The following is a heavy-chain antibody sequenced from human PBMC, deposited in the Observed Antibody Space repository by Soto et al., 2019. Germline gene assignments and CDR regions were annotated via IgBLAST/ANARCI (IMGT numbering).Heavy chain of an antibody. CDR2: ISSSSSYI. Sequence: EVQLVESGGGLVKPGGSLRLSCAASGFTFSSYSMNWVRQAPGKGLEWVSSISSSSSYIYYADSVKGRFTISRDNAKNSLYLQMNSLRAEDTAVYYCARDLRGYGSGSSEIKYYYYYGMDVWGQGTTVTVSS. V-gene: IGHV3-21*01. J-gene: IGHJ6*02. D-gene: IGHD3-10*01. CDR1: GFTFSSYS. CDR3: ARDLRGYGSGSSEIKYYYYYGMDV.